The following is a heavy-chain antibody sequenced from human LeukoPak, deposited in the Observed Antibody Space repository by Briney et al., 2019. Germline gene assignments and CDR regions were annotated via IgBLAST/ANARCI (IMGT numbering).Heavy chain of an antibody. V-gene: IGHV1-69*05. J-gene: IGHJ3*02. CDR2: IIPIFGTA. CDR3: ASYYDSRGYYYIAFDI. Sequence: SVKVSFKASGGTFSSYAISWVRQAPGQGLEWMGRIIPIFGTANYAQKFQGRVTITTDESTSTAYMELSSLRSEDTAVYYCASYYDSRGYYYIAFDIWGQGTMVTVSS. CDR1: GGTFSSYA. D-gene: IGHD3-22*01.